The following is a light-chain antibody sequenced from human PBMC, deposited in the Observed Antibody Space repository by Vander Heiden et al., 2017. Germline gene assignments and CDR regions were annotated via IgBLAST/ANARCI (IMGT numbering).Light chain of an antibody. CDR2: WAS. CDR1: QNLFYSSNSKTY. V-gene: IGKV4-1*01. CDR3: QQYYSTPPT. J-gene: IGKJ1*01. Sequence: IVMTHSPDPLAVPLCERATITRRSRQNLFYSSNSKTYLAWYQQRPGQPTKLLISWASTRESGVPDRFSGSGSGTDFTLTITSLQAEDVAVYSYQQYYSTPPTFGQGTKVEIK.